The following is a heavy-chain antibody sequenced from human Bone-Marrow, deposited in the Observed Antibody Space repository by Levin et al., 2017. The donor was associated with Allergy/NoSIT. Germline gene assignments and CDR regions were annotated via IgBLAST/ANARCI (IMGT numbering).Heavy chain of an antibody. J-gene: IGHJ4*01. Sequence: PSQTLSLTCTVSGDSISRYYWSWIRQPPGKGLEWIGYFYSSGDTNYNPSVKSRVTISVDTSRHQLSLQLSSVTAADTAVYYCARHRSHIVVVTALDYWGQGALVTVSS. CDR2: FYSSGDT. CDR3: ARHRSHIVVVTALDY. CDR1: GDSISRYY. D-gene: IGHD2-21*02. V-gene: IGHV4-59*08.